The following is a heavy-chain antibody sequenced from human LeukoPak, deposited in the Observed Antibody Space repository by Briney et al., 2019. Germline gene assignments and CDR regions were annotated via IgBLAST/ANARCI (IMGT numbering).Heavy chain of an antibody. CDR3: ARNGGARYSYAVDY. CDR1: GDSISSNY. Sequence: PSETLSLTCTVSGDSISSNYWSWIRQPPGKRLEWIGYIYYSGSTNYNPSLKSRVTISVDTSKNQFSLRLSSVTAADTAMCFCARNGGARYSYAVDYWGQGTLVTVSS. D-gene: IGHD5-18*01. CDR2: IYYSGST. V-gene: IGHV4-59*01. J-gene: IGHJ4*02.